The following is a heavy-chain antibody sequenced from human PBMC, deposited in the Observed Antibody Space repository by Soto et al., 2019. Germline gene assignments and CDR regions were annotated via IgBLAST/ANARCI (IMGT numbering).Heavy chain of an antibody. Sequence: QVQLQESGPELVKSSQTLSLTCTVSNGSISTNGHYWTWIRQRPGKGLEWIAYIYYTGNSYYNPSHKRRLPISIDTSKNQFSLTLRSVTAADTAVYYCAREQWGFDSWGQGTLVTVSS. D-gene: IGHD6-19*01. CDR1: NGSISTNGHY. CDR3: AREQWGFDS. CDR2: IYYTGNS. J-gene: IGHJ4*02. V-gene: IGHV4-31*03.